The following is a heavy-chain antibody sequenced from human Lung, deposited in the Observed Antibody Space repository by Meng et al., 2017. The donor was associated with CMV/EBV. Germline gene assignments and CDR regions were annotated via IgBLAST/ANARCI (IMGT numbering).Heavy chain of an antibody. CDR2: INQSGST. CDR1: GGSFSGYY. D-gene: IGHD3-22*01. Sequence: LSCAVYGGSFSGYYWSWIRQPPGKGLEWIAEINQSGSTNRNPTLKSRVTISVDTSKNLFSLNLTSVTAADTAVYYCARKDYYDISGHAFDIWGQGTXVTVSS. V-gene: IGHV4-34*01. J-gene: IGHJ3*02. CDR3: ARKDYYDISGHAFDI.